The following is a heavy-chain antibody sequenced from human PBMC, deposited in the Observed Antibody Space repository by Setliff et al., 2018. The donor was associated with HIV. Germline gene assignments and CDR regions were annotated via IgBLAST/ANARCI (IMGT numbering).Heavy chain of an antibody. J-gene: IGHJ4*02. CDR2: IYSDGST. CDR3: ARSRPYNSALDY. Sequence: PSETLSLTCAVYGGSFSRSQSYWGWIRQPPGKGLEWVSTIYSDGSTYHRDSVKGRFTLSRDNSKNTVYLQVGSLRPDDTAMYYCARSRPYNSALDYWGQGTLVTVS. D-gene: IGHD6-25*01. V-gene: IGHV3-66*02. CDR1: GGSFSRSQSY.